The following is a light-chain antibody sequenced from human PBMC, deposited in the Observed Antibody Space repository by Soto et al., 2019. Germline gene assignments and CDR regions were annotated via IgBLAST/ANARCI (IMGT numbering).Light chain of an antibody. CDR1: QGISNY. CDR3: QKYDSDPWT. Sequence: DIQMTQSPSSLSASIGDRVTVTCRASQGISNYLAWYQQKPGKVPKLLIYGASTLQSGVPARFSGSGSGTDFTLTISSLQPEDVATYYCQKYDSDPWTFGQGTKVEIK. CDR2: GAS. V-gene: IGKV1-27*01. J-gene: IGKJ1*01.